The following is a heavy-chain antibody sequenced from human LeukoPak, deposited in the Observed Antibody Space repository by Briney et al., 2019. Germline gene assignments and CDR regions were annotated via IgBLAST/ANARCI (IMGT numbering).Heavy chain of an antibody. V-gene: IGHV3-21*01. CDR1: GFTFSSYS. D-gene: IGHD3-3*01. Sequence: GGSLRLSCAASGFTFSSYSMNWVRQAPGKGLEWVSSISSSSSYIYYADSVKGRFTISRDNAKNSLYLQMNSLRAEDTAVYYCASGDFWSGYHRLYFDYWGRGTLVTVSS. J-gene: IGHJ4*02. CDR3: ASGDFWSGYHRLYFDY. CDR2: ISSSSSYI.